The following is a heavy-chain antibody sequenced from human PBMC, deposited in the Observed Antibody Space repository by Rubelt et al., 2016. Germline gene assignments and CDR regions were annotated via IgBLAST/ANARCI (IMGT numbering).Heavy chain of an antibody. V-gene: IGHV4-34*01. CDR1: GGSFSGYY. CDR3: ARGQPGGGRFDF. CDR2: INHSGNT. Sequence: QVQLQQWGAGLLKPSETLSLTCAVYGGSFSGYYWSWIRQPPGKGLEWIGEINHSGNTNSNPSLKSRVTISVNTSKKQLCLKVGTVTAADTAVYYCARGQPGGGRFDFWSQGTLVTVSS. D-gene: IGHD3-16*01. J-gene: IGHJ4*02.